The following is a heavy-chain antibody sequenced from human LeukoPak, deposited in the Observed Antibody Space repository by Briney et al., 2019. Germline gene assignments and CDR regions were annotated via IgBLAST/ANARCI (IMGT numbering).Heavy chain of an antibody. D-gene: IGHD3-22*01. V-gene: IGHV3-74*01. CDR2: INSDESSR. Sequence: GGPLRLSCAAWGFTFSSHWMHGVRHAPGEGLVWVSRINSDESSRSYADSVKGRFTISRDNAKNTLYLQMNSLRAEDTAVYYCARVPFDYYDSSGPFDYWGQGTLVTVSS. CDR1: GFTFSSHW. J-gene: IGHJ4*02. CDR3: ARVPFDYYDSSGPFDY.